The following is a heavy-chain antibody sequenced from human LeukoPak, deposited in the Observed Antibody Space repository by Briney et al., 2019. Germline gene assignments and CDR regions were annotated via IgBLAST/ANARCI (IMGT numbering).Heavy chain of an antibody. CDR2: IFHSGGT. Sequence: SETLSLTCTVSGGSISGYYWSWIRQPPGKGLEWIGYIFHSGGTNYNPSLKSRVTISVDTSKNQFSLKLSSVTAADTAVYYCARDLGYSYGNYYGMDVWGQGTTVTVSS. V-gene: IGHV4-59*01. CDR1: GGSISGYY. J-gene: IGHJ6*02. CDR3: ARDLGYSYGNYYGMDV. D-gene: IGHD5-18*01.